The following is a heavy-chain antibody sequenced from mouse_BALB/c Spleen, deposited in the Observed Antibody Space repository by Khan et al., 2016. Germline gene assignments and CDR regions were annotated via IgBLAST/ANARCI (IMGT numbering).Heavy chain of an antibody. V-gene: IGHV3-2*02. CDR3: ARFCYGRSYWYFDV. J-gene: IGHJ1*01. CDR2: ISYSGRT. CDR1: GYSITSDYA. D-gene: IGHD1-1*01. Sequence: VQLVESGPGLVKPSQSLSLTCTVTGYSITSDYAWNWIRQFPGNKLAWMGYISYSGRTSYNPPLNSRISINRDTSKYQFILQLNSVTTEDTATYYCARFCYGRSYWYFDVLGAGTTVTVSA.